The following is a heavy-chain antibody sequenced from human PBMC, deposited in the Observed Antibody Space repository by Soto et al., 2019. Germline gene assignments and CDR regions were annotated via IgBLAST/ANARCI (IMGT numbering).Heavy chain of an antibody. D-gene: IGHD3-10*01. CDR2: INHSGST. CDR3: ARARPEFAGYYYGMDV. V-gene: IGHV4-34*01. Sequence: SETLSLTCAVYGGSFSGYYWSWIRQPPGEGLEWIGEINHSGSTNYNPSLKSRVTISVDTSRNQFSLKLSSVTAADTAVYYCARARPEFAGYYYGMDVWGQGTTVTVSS. J-gene: IGHJ6*02. CDR1: GGSFSGYY.